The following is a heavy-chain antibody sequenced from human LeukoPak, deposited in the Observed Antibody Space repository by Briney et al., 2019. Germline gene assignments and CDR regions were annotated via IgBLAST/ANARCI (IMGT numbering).Heavy chain of an antibody. V-gene: IGHV3-53*01. CDR1: GFTVSSNY. Sequence: PGGSLRLSCAASGFTVSSNYMSWVRQAPGKGLEWVSVIYSGGSTYYADSVKGRFTISRDNSKNTLYLQMNSLRAEDTAVYYCARDLGYDSSGSFDYWGQGTLVTVSS. CDR2: IYSGGST. D-gene: IGHD3-22*01. J-gene: IGHJ4*02. CDR3: ARDLGYDSSGSFDY.